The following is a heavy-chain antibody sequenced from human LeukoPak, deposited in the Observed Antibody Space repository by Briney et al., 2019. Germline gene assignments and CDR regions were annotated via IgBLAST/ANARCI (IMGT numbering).Heavy chain of an antibody. CDR3: ARPRIAAAGSDTGSYYFDY. Sequence: GESLKISCKASGSRFTSYWIGWVRQMPGKGLEWMGIIVPGDSNPSYSPSFQGQVTISLDKSTSTAHLQLSSLKISDTAIYYCARPRIAAAGSDTGSYYFDYWGQGALVTVSS. V-gene: IGHV5-51*01. J-gene: IGHJ4*02. CDR1: GSRFTSYW. CDR2: IVPGDSNP. D-gene: IGHD6-13*01.